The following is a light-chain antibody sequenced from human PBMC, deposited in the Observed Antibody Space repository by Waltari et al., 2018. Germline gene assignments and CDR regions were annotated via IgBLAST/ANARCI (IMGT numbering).Light chain of an antibody. CDR1: HSHTVEGAD. V-gene: IGLV1-40*01. J-gene: IGLJ3*02. CDR2: ANN. CDR3: QSYDKTLSAWV. Sequence: QSVLTQPPSVSGAPGQRVPVSCTGSHSHTVEGADSAVYQQFPGGAPKLVIYANNNRPSGVPDRFSATKSGSSASLAITGLQAEDEADYYCQSYDKTLSAWVFGGGTRLTVL.